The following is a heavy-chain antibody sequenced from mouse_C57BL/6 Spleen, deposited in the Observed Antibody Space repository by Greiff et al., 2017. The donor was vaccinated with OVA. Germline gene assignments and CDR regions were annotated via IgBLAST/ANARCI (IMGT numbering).Heavy chain of an antibody. J-gene: IGHJ2*01. CDR3: AREGGTTVRALDY. CDR1: GYTFTSYW. V-gene: IGHV1-53*01. Sequence: VQLQQSGTELVKPGASVKLSCKASGYTFTSYWMHWVKQRPGQGLEWIGNINPSNGGTNYNEKFKSKATLTVDKSSSTAYMQLSSLTSEDSAVYYCAREGGTTVRALDYWGQGTTLTVSS. CDR2: INPSNGGT. D-gene: IGHD1-1*01.